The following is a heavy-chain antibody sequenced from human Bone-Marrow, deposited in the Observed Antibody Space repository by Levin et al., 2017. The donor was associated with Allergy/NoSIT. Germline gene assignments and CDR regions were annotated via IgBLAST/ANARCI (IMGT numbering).Heavy chain of an antibody. CDR2: ISGNGGST. Sequence: ASVKVSCKASGYTFRNFHIHWVRQAPGQGLEWMGIISGNGGSTTYAQKFQGRVTMTRDTSTSTVYLELSSLRSEDTALYYCARGKYSSPRAAFDYWGQGTLVTVSS. V-gene: IGHV1-46*01. CDR3: ARGKYSSPRAAFDY. J-gene: IGHJ4*02. D-gene: IGHD6-13*01. CDR1: GYTFRNFH.